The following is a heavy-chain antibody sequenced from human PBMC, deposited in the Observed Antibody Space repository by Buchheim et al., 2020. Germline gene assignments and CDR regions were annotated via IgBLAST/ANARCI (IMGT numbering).Heavy chain of an antibody. CDR1: GFTFSSYG. D-gene: IGHD6-19*01. J-gene: IGHJ2*01. Sequence: QVQLVESGGGVVQPGRSLRLSCAASGFTFSSYGMHWVRQAPGKGLKWVAVISYDGSNKYYADSVKGRFTISRDNSKNTLYLQMNSLRAEDTAVYYCAKDREVAESWYFDLWGRGTL. CDR2: ISYDGSNK. V-gene: IGHV3-30*18. CDR3: AKDREVAESWYFDL.